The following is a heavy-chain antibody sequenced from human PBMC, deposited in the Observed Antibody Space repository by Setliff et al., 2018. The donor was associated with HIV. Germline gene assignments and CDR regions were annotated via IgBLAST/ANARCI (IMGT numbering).Heavy chain of an antibody. CDR3: ARSFWSAFSAYNYYIDV. CDR1: GGSMRGYY. J-gene: IGHJ6*03. V-gene: IGHV4-4*07. Sequence: SETLSLTCTVSGGSMRGYYWSWIRQPAGKGLEWIGRVYISGSTNYNPSLESRVTMSLDNSKNQFSLKLSSVTAADTAVYYCARSFWSAFSAYNYYIDVWGKGTTVTV. CDR2: VYISGST. D-gene: IGHD3-3*01.